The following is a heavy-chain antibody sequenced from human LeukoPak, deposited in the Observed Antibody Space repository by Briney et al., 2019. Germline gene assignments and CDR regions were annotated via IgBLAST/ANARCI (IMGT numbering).Heavy chain of an antibody. CDR1: GYNFINYW. V-gene: IGHV5-51*01. D-gene: IGHD3-10*01. Sequence: PGESLKISCKGSGYNFINYWIGWVRQMPGKGLEWMGIIYPGDSDTRYSPFFQGQVTISVDKSISTAYLQWSSLKASDTAMYYCARHSYYDSGSYYWFDPWGQGTLVIVSS. CDR2: IYPGDSDT. CDR3: ARHSYYDSGSYYWFDP. J-gene: IGHJ5*02.